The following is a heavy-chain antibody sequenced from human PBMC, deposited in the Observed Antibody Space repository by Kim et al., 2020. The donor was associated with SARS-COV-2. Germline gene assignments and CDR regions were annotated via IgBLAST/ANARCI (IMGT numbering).Heavy chain of an antibody. V-gene: IGHV3-23*01. CDR3: AKVPQLLWFGELLYFDY. CDR2: ISGSGGST. J-gene: IGHJ4*02. D-gene: IGHD3-10*01. CDR1: GFTFSSYA. Sequence: GGSLRLSCAASGFTFSSYAMSWVRQAPGKGLEWVSAISGSGGSTYYADSVKGRFTISRDNSKNTLYLQMNSLRAEDTAVYYCAKVPQLLWFGELLYFDYWGQGTLVTVSS.